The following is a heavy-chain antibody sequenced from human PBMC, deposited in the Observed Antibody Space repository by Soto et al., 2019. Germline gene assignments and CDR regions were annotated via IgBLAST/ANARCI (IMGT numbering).Heavy chain of an antibody. CDR3: ARDESATDAFDI. V-gene: IGHV4-31*03. CDR1: GGSISSGGYY. D-gene: IGHD5-12*01. CDR2: IYYSGTT. Sequence: QVQLQESGPGLVKPSQTLSLTCTVSGGSISSGGYYWSWIRQNPGKGLEWIGYIYYSGTTNYNPSLKSRVTISVDTSKNPFSLKLNSMTDADTAVYYCARDESATDAFDIWGQGTMVTVSS. J-gene: IGHJ3*02.